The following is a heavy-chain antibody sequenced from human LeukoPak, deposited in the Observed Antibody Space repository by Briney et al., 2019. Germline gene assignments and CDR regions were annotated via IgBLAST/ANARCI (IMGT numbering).Heavy chain of an antibody. CDR2: IIPIFGTA. Sequence: ASVKVSCKASGGTFSSYAISWVRQAPGQGLEWMGGIIPIFGTANYAQKFQGRVTITADKSTSTAYMELSSLRSEDTAVYYCARALIAVADTGFDYWGQGTLVTVSS. D-gene: IGHD6-19*01. CDR1: GGTFSSYA. V-gene: IGHV1-69*06. CDR3: ARALIAVADTGFDY. J-gene: IGHJ4*02.